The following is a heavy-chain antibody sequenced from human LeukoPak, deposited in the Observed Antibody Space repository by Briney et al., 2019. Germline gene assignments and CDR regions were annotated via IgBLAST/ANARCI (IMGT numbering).Heavy chain of an antibody. Sequence: GGSLRLSCAASGFTFSSYAMHWVRQAPGKGLGWVAVISYDGSNKYYADSVKGRFTISRDNSKNTLYLQMNSLKAEDTAVYYCARDPDYYDSSGSVMDYWGQGTLVTVSS. D-gene: IGHD3-22*01. CDR3: ARDPDYYDSSGSVMDY. CDR2: ISYDGSNK. J-gene: IGHJ4*02. V-gene: IGHV3-30*01. CDR1: GFTFSSYA.